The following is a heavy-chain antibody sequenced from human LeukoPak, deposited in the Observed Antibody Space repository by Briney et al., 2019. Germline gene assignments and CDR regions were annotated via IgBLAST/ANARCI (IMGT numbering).Heavy chain of an antibody. CDR2: IIPIFGTA. V-gene: IGHV1-69*13. CDR3: ARARLGYSSGWPRFDY. D-gene: IGHD6-19*01. CDR1: GGTFSSYA. J-gene: IGHJ4*02. Sequence: GASVTVSFKASGGTFSSYAISWVRQAPGQGREWMGGIIPIFGTANYAQKFQGRVTITADESTSTAYMELSSLRSEDTAVYYCARARLGYSSGWPRFDYWGQGTLVTVSS.